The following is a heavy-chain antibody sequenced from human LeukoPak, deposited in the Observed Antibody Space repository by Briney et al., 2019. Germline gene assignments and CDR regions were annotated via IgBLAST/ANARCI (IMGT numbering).Heavy chain of an antibody. J-gene: IGHJ3*02. CDR2: IYSDNT. Sequence: GGSLRLSCTVSGFTVSSNSMSWVRQAPGKGLEWVSFIYSDNTHYSDSVKGRFTISRDNSKNTLYLQMNSLRAEDTSVYYCARDLKWELGRDAFDIWGQGTMVTVSS. CDR1: GFTVSSNS. CDR3: ARDLKWELGRDAFDI. V-gene: IGHV3-53*01. D-gene: IGHD1-26*01.